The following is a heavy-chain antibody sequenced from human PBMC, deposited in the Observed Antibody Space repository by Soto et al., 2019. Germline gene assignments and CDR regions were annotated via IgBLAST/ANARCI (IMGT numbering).Heavy chain of an antibody. CDR3: ARHIVVVTAIPYFDY. CDR1: GGSISSSSYY. V-gene: IGHV4-39*01. CDR2: IYYSGST. D-gene: IGHD2-21*02. J-gene: IGHJ4*02. Sequence: NPSETLSLTCTVSGGSISSSSYYWGWIRQPPGKGLEWIGSIYYSGSTYYNPSLKSRVTISVDTSKNQFSLKLSSVTAADTAAYYCARHIVVVTAIPYFDYWGQGTLVTVSS.